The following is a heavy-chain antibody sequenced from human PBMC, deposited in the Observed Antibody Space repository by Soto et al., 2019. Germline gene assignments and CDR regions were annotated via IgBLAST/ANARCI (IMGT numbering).Heavy chain of an antibody. Sequence: SETLSLTCTVSGGSISSYYWSWIRQPPGKGLEWIGYIYYSGSTNYNPSLKGRFTISRDNAKNSLYLQMNSLRAEDTALYYCAKDIGYGVVYDAFDIWGQGTMVTVSS. CDR3: AKDIGYGVVYDAFDI. D-gene: IGHD5-12*01. J-gene: IGHJ3*02. CDR2: IYYSGST. CDR1: GGSISSYY. V-gene: IGHV4-59*01.